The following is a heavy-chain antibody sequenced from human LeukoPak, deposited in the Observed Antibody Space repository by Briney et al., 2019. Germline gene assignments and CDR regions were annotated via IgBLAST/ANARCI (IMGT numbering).Heavy chain of an antibody. CDR3: ARHVSSEAAAGGYYGMDV. CDR1: GYSSTSYW. CDR2: IYPGDSDT. Sequence: GESLKISCKGSGYSSTSYWIGWVRQMPGKGLEWMGIIYPGDSDTRYSPSFQGQVTISADKSISTAYLQWSSLKASDTAMYYCARHVSSEAAAGGYYGMDVWGQGTTVTVSS. J-gene: IGHJ6*02. D-gene: IGHD6-13*01. V-gene: IGHV5-51*01.